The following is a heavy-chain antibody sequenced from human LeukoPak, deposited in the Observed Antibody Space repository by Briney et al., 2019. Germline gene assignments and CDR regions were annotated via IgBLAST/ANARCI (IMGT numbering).Heavy chain of an antibody. V-gene: IGHV4-39*01. D-gene: IGHD5-12*01. CDR1: GGSISSSSYY. CDR3: ARHRDSITPGFFDY. J-gene: IGHJ4*02. CDR2: IYYSGST. Sequence: SETLSLTCTVSGGSISSSSYYWGWIRQPPGKGLEWIGSIYYSGSTYYNPSLKSRFTISVDTPKNQFSLKLSSVTAADTAVYYCARHRDSITPGFFDYWGQGTLVTVSS.